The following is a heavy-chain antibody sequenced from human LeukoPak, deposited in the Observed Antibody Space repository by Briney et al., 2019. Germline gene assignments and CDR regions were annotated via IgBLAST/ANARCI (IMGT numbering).Heavy chain of an antibody. CDR3: AREMKAIAAAGSFDY. CDR2: INWNGGST. CDR1: GFTFSSYA. Sequence: PGGSLRLSCAASGFTFSSYAMSWVRQAPGKGLEWVSGINWNGGSTGYADSVKGRFTISRDNAKNSLYLQMNSLRAEDTALYYCAREMKAIAAAGSFDYWGQGTLVTVSS. D-gene: IGHD6-13*01. V-gene: IGHV3-20*04. J-gene: IGHJ4*02.